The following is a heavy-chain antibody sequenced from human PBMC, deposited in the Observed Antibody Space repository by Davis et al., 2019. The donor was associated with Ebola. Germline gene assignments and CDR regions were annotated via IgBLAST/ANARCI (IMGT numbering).Heavy chain of an antibody. CDR3: ARERAGTRFDL. CDR2: MNPNSGNT. CDR1: EYSFTSYD. J-gene: IGHJ5*02. V-gene: IGHV1-8*01. D-gene: IGHD1-14*01. Sequence: ASVKVSCKASEYSFTSYDINWVRQATGQGLEWMGWMNPNSGNTYYAQKFQGRVTMTRNTSTNTAYMELSGLTSEDTAVYYCARERAGTRFDLWGQGTPVTVSS.